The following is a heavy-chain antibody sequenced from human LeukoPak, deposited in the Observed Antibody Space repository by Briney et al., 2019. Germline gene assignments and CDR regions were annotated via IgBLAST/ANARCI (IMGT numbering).Heavy chain of an antibody. D-gene: IGHD3-10*01. CDR1: GFTFSSYG. Sequence: GGSLRLSCAASGFTFSSYGMHWVRQAPGKGLEWVAFIRYDGSNKYYADSVKGRFTISRDNSKNTLYLQMNSLRAEDTAVYYCAKDQGYYGSGFDPWGQGTLVTVSS. V-gene: IGHV3-30*02. J-gene: IGHJ5*02. CDR3: AKDQGYYGSGFDP. CDR2: IRYDGSNK.